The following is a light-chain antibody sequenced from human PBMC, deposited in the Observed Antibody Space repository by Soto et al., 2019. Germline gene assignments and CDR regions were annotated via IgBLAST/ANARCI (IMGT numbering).Light chain of an antibody. CDR1: SSNIGAGYD. CDR2: GNT. Sequence: QSVLTQPPSVSGAPGQRGTISCTGSSSNIGAGYDVHWYQQLPGTAPKLLIYGNTNRPSGVPDRFSGCKSGTSASLAITGLQAEDEADYYCQSYDSSLSGFYVFGSGTKVTVL. CDR3: QSYDSSLSGFYV. J-gene: IGLJ1*01. V-gene: IGLV1-40*01.